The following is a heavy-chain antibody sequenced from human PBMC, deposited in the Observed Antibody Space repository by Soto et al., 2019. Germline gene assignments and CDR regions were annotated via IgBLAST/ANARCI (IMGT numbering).Heavy chain of an antibody. CDR2: INHSGST. J-gene: IGHJ4*02. V-gene: IGHV4-34*01. Sequence: PSDTLSLTCAVYGGSFSGYYWSWIRQPPGKGLEWIGEINHSGSTNYNPSLKSRVTISVDTSKNQFSLQLNAVTPDDTAVYYCARDPPTMLNDFDCWGQGTLVTVS. CDR1: GGSFSGYY. D-gene: IGHD2-8*01. CDR3: ARDPPTMLNDFDC.